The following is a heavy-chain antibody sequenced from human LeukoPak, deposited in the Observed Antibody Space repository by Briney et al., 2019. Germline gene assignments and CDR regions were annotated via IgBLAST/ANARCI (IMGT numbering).Heavy chain of an antibody. J-gene: IGHJ4*02. D-gene: IGHD6-13*01. V-gene: IGHV4-38-2*02. Sequence: SETLSRTCTVSGDSISSGYCWGWIRQPPGKGLEWIGSIYHSGSTYYNPSLKSRVTISVDTSKNQFSLKLSSVTAADTAVYYCARVESSSWYEDYWGQGTLVTVSS. CDR1: GDSISSGYC. CDR2: IYHSGST. CDR3: ARVESSSWYEDY.